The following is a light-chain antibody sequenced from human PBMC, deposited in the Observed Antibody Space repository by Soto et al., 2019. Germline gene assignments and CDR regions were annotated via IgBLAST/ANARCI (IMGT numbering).Light chain of an antibody. CDR3: QQYYSTPT. CDR1: QSVLYSSNNKNY. V-gene: IGKV4-1*01. Sequence: DIVMTQSPDSLAVSLGERATINGKSSQSVLYSSNNKNYLAWYQQKPGQPPKLLIYWASTRESGVPDRFSGSGSGTDFTLTISSLQAEDVAVYYCQQYYSTPTFGQGTKVEIK. J-gene: IGKJ1*01. CDR2: WAS.